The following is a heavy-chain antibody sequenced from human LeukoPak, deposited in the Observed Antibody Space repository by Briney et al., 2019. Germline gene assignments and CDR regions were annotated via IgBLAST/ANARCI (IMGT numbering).Heavy chain of an antibody. V-gene: IGHV3-7*02. CDR3: ATNRYTAFDF. CDR2: IKQDGGET. J-gene: IGHJ3*01. CDR1: GFTFSSYW. Sequence: GGSLRLSCAASGFTFSSYWMSWVRQAPGKGREWVANIKQDGGETYYVDSLKGRFTISRDNAKNSLYLQMNSLRAEDSAVYYCATNRYTAFDFRGQGTMVTVSS. D-gene: IGHD2-2*02.